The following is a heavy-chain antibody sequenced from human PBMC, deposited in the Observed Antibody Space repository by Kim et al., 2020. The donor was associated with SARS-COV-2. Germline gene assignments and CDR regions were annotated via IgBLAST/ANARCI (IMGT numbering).Heavy chain of an antibody. CDR2: IYSGGST. V-gene: IGHV3-53*01. D-gene: IGHD1-26*01. Sequence: GGSLRLSCAASGFTVSSNYMSWVRQAPGKGLEWVSVIYSGGSTFYADSVKGRFTISRDSSKNTLYLQMNSLRAEDTAVYYCARDTPGRVGAFWGQGTLVTVSA. J-gene: IGHJ4*02. CDR1: GFTVSSNY. CDR3: ARDTPGRVGAF.